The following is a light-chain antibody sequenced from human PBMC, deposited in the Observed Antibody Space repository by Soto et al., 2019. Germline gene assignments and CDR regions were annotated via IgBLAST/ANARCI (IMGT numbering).Light chain of an antibody. CDR1: QSVRSN. CDR3: QQYNNWPPT. Sequence: ELVMTQSPATLSASPGERATLSCRASQSVRSNLAWYQQKTGQAPRLLIYGESTRATGIPDRFSGSGSGTELTLSIGRLQSEDFAVYYCQQYNNWPPTCGQGTKVDIK. CDR2: GES. V-gene: IGKV3-15*01. J-gene: IGKJ1*01.